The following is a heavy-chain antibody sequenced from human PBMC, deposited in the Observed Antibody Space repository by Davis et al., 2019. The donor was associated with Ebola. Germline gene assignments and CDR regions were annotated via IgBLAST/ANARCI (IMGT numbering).Heavy chain of an antibody. CDR2: INHSGST. V-gene: IGHV4-34*01. J-gene: IGHJ5*02. D-gene: IGHD3-10*01. Sequence: PSETLSLTCAVYGGSFSGYYWSWIRQPPGKGLEWIGEINHSGSTNYNPSLKSRVTISVDTSKNQFSLKLSSVTAADTAVYYCARDKVPGPARMVRGVISNWFDPWGQGTLVTVSS. CDR1: GGSFSGYY. CDR3: ARDKVPGPARMVRGVISNWFDP.